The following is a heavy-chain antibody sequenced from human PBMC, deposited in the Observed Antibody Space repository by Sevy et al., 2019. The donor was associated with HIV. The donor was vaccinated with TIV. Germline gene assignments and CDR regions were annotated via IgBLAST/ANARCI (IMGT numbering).Heavy chain of an antibody. J-gene: IGHJ6*02. CDR2: ITWHSYNI. D-gene: IGHD6-6*01. CDR3: ARSRASYYGMDV. V-gene: IGHV3-9*01. Sequence: GGSLRLSCAASGFNFDDYAMHWVRQAPGKGLEWVSGITWHSYNIGYADSVKGRFTISRDNAKNSLYLQMNSLRTEDSALYYCARSRASYYGMDVWGQGTTVIVSS. CDR1: GFNFDDYA.